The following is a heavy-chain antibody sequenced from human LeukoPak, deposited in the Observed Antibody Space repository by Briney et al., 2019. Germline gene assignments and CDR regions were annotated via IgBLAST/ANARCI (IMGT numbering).Heavy chain of an antibody. V-gene: IGHV1-46*01. CDR2: IDPRAGST. CDR3: ARKFYFDH. CDR1: GYALTSYY. Sequence: ASVKVSCKAFGYALTSYYIHRVRQAPGQGLEWMGIIDPRAGSTIYAQNFQGRITLAADTSTNTVYMELRSLTSEDTAIYFCARKFYFDHRGQGSLVTVSS. J-gene: IGHJ4*02.